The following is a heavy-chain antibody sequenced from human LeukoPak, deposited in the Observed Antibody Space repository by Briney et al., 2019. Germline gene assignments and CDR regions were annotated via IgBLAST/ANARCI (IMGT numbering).Heavy chain of an antibody. D-gene: IGHD2-21*01. J-gene: IGHJ4*02. CDR2: ISAYNGNT. CDR1: GYTFTSYG. V-gene: IGHV1-18*01. CDR3: ARAAYCGGDCYPLPFDY. Sequence: ASVKVSCKASGYTFTSYGISWVRQAPGQGLEWMGWISAYNGNTNYAQKLQGRVTMTTDTSTSTAYMELRSLRSDDTAVYYCARAAYCGGDCYPLPFDYWGQGTLVTVSS.